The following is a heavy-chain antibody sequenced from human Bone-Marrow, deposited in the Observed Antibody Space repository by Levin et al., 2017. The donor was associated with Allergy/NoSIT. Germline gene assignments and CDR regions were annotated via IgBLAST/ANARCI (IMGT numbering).Heavy chain of an antibody. J-gene: IGHJ4*02. CDR2: ITGDGEDT. D-gene: IGHD3-3*01. CDR3: AKGNTIFGVGRLDD. CDR1: GFTFSTRA. Sequence: GGSLRLSCAASGFTFSTRAMTWVRQAAGKGLEWVSGITGDGEDTHYAASVKGRSTISRDNSKNMLFMEMNSLRADDTATYFCAKGNTIFGVGRLDDWGRGTLVTVSS. V-gene: IGHV3-23*01.